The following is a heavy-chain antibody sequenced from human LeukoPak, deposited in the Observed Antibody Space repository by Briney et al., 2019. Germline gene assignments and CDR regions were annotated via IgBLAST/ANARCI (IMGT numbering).Heavy chain of an antibody. D-gene: IGHD3-22*01. J-gene: IGHJ4*02. CDR2: IYYSGST. V-gene: IGHV4-59*01. CDR3: AGSAYYYDSSGLDY. Sequence: TSETLSRTCTVSGGSISSYYWSWIRQPPGKGLEWIGYIYYSGSTNYNPSLKSRVTISVDTSKNQFSLKLSSVTAADTAVYYCAGSAYYYDSSGLDYWGQGTLVTVSS. CDR1: GGSISSYY.